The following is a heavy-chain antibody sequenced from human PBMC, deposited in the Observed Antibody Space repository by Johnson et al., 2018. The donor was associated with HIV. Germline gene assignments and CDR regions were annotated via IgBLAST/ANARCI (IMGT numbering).Heavy chain of an antibody. J-gene: IGHJ3*02. Sequence: VQLVESGGVVVQPGGSLRLSCAASGFTFSNAWMSWVRQAPGKGLEWVGRIKSKTDGGTTDYAAPMKGRFTISRDDSKNTLYLQMNSLKTEDTAVYYCTTAVYYESSGADAFDIWGQGTMVTVSS. V-gene: IGHV3-15*01. D-gene: IGHD3-22*01. CDR3: TTAVYYESSGADAFDI. CDR1: GFTFSNAW. CDR2: IKSKTDGGTT.